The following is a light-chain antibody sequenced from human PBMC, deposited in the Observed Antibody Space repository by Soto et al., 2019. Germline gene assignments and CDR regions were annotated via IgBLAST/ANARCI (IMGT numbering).Light chain of an antibody. V-gene: IGLV2-14*03. CDR1: SSDIGAYNY. CDR3: ISLTSSPSYV. J-gene: IGLJ1*01. CDR2: DVS. Sequence: QSVLTQPASVSGSPGQSITISCAGTSSDIGAYNYVSWYQQHPGKAPKLMIYDVSNRPSGISNRFSGSKSGNTASLTISGLRVEDEADYYCISLTSSPSYVFGTGTKVTVL.